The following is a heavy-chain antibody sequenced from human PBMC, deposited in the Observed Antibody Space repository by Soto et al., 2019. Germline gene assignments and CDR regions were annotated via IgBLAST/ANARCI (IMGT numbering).Heavy chain of an antibody. Sequence: ETLSLTCTVSGGSISSYYWSWIRQPPGKGLEWIGYIYYSGSTNYNPSLKSRVTISVDTSKNQFSLKLSSVTAADTAVYYCARDRSLRYFDWPAGMDVWGQGTTVTVSS. J-gene: IGHJ6*02. CDR2: IYYSGST. CDR3: ARDRSLRYFDWPAGMDV. D-gene: IGHD3-9*01. CDR1: GGSISSYY. V-gene: IGHV4-59*01.